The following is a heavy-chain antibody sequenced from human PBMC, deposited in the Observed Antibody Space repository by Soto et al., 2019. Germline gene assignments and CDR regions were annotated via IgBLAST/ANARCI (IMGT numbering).Heavy chain of an antibody. D-gene: IGHD1-26*01. CDR3: ARDYSFPRFRYYYGMDV. J-gene: IGHJ6*02. Sequence: QVQLVESGGGVVQPGRSLRLSCAASEFTFSSYGMHWVRQAPGKGLEWVAVIWYDGSNKYYADSVKSRFTISRDNSKNALYLQMLSLRAEDTAVYYCARDYSFPRFRYYYGMDVWGQGNTVTVAS. V-gene: IGHV3-33*01. CDR1: EFTFSSYG. CDR2: IWYDGSNK.